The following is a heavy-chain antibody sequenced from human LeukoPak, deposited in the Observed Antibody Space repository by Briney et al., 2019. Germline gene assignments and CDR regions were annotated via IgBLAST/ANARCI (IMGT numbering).Heavy chain of an antibody. V-gene: IGHV3-23*01. D-gene: IGHD3-10*01. Sequence: PGGSLRLSCAASGFTFSSYAMHWVRQAPGKGLEWVSGISGTGGTIYYVDSVKGRFIISRDNSKNTLYLHMSSLRAEDTAIYYCAKEFRSCVDYWGQGTLVTVSS. CDR1: GFTFSSYA. J-gene: IGHJ4*02. CDR2: ISGTGGTI. CDR3: AKEFRSCVDY.